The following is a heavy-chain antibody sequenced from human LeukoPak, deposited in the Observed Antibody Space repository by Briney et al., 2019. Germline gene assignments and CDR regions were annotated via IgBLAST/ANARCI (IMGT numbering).Heavy chain of an antibody. V-gene: IGHV4-34*01. Sequence: SETLSLTCAVYGGSFSGYYWSWIRQPPVKGLEWIGEINHSGSTNYNPSLKSRVTISVDTSKNQFSLKLSSVTAADTAVYYCAGGVVATTKFVYWGQGTLVTVSS. CDR3: AGGVVATTKFVY. CDR2: INHSGST. CDR1: GGSFSGYY. J-gene: IGHJ4*02. D-gene: IGHD5-12*01.